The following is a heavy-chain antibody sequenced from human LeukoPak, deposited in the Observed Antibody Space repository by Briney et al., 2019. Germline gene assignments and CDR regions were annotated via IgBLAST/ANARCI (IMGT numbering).Heavy chain of an antibody. V-gene: IGHV1-2*06. CDR2: INPNSGGT. CDR1: GYTFTGYY. D-gene: IGHD3-22*01. J-gene: IGHJ4*02. Sequence: ASVKVSCKASGYTFTGYYMHWVRQAPGQGLEWMGRINPNSGGTNYAQKFQGGVTMTRDTSISTAYMELSRLRSDDTAVYYCARSYSYYYDSDIDYWGQGTLVTVSS. CDR3: ARSYSYYYDSDIDY.